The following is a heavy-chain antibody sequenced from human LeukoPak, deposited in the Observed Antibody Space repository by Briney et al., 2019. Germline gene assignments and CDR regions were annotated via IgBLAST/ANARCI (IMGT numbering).Heavy chain of an antibody. CDR2: INHSGST. D-gene: IGHD3-10*01. Sequence: SETLSLTCAVYGGSFSGYYWSWIRQPPGKGLEWIGEINHSGSTNYNPSLKSRVTISVDTSKNQFSLKLSSVTAADTAVYYCARGRLYYHGSGNRSGGYWFDPWGQGTLVTVSS. V-gene: IGHV4-34*01. J-gene: IGHJ5*02. CDR1: GGSFSGYY. CDR3: ARGRLYYHGSGNRSGGYWFDP.